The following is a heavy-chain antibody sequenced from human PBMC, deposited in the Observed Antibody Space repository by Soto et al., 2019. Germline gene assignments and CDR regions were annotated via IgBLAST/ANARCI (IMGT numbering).Heavy chain of an antibody. D-gene: IGHD3-22*01. J-gene: IGHJ4*02. Sequence: ASVKVSCKASGGTFSSYAISWVRQAPGQGLELMGGIIPIFGTANYAQKVQGRVTITADDSTSTAYMELSSLRSEDTAVYYCHFNDYDGSGGTKYYFDYWGQGTLVTVSS. CDR3: HFNDYDGSGGTKYYFDY. CDR1: GGTFSSYA. CDR2: IIPIFGTA. V-gene: IGHV1-69*13.